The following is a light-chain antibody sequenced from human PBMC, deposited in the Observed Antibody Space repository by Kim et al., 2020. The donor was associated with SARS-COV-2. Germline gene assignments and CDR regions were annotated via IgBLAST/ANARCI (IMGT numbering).Light chain of an antibody. CDR2: GSS. CDR1: HDIYVV. J-gene: IGKJ4*01. Sequence: ASVGDTVTITCRASHDIYVVLGWFQQRPGEAPVSLIHGSSVLPSGVPPRFSGAGTGTEFTLTIARLQPEDFATYYCQQYKSYPPTFGGGTKVDIK. V-gene: IGKV1-16*01. CDR3: QQYKSYPPT.